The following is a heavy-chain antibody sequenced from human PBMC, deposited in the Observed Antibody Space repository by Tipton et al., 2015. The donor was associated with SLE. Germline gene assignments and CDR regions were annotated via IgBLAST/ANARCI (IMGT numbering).Heavy chain of an antibody. V-gene: IGHV3-9*01. CDR2: ISWNSGSI. Sequence: SLRLSCAASGFTFDDYAMHWVRQAPGKGLEWVSGISWNSGSIGYADSVKGRFTISRDNAKNSLYLQMNSLRAEDTALYYCAKDINPEMATISGAFDIWGQGTMVTVSS. CDR1: GFTFDDYA. J-gene: IGHJ3*02. D-gene: IGHD5-24*01. CDR3: AKDINPEMATISGAFDI.